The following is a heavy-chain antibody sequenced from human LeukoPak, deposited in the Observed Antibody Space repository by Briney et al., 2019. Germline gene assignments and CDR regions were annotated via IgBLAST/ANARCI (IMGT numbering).Heavy chain of an antibody. CDR1: GYTFTGYY. V-gene: IGHV1-2*02. CDR2: INPNSGGT. Sequence: ASVKVSCKASGYTFTGYYMHWVRQAPGQGLERMGWINPNSGGTNYAQKFQGRVTMTRDTSISTAYMELSRLRSDDTAVYYCARDLRYCSSTSCYGRAFDIWGQGTMVTVSS. CDR3: ARDLRYCSSTSCYGRAFDI. J-gene: IGHJ3*02. D-gene: IGHD2-2*01.